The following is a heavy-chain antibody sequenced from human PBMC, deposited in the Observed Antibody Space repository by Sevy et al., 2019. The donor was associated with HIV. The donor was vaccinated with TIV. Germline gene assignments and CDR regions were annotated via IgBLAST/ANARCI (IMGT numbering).Heavy chain of an antibody. CDR1: GFTFSNYA. J-gene: IGHJ4*02. CDR3: AKDGAIFGVVIPEYFDY. CDR2: ISGSGGST. Sequence: VGSLRLSCAASGFTFSNYAMSWVRQAPGKGLEWVSAISGSGGSTYYADSVKGRFTISRDNSKNTLYLQMNSLRAEDTAVYYCAKDGAIFGVVIPEYFDYWGQGTLVTVSS. D-gene: IGHD3-3*01. V-gene: IGHV3-23*01.